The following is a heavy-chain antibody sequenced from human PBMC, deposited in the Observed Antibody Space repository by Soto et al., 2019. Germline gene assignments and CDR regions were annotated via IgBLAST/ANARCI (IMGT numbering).Heavy chain of an antibody. D-gene: IGHD3-9*01. CDR2: IYSTGTT. Sequence: SETLSLTCTVSGASISGCYWSWIRKSAGKGLEWIGRIYSTGTTDYNPSLKSRVMMSVDTSKKQFSLKLRSVTAAETAVYYCESDGMKTSWDWFDXWGQGILGTVSX. J-gene: IGHJ4*02. V-gene: IGHV4-4*07. CDR1: GASISGCY. CDR3: ESDGMKTSWDWFDX.